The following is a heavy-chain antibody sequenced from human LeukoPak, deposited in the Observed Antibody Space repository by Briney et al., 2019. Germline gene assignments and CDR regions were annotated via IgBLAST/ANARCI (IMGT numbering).Heavy chain of an antibody. J-gene: IGHJ4*02. CDR3: ASLEWELNFDY. CDR2: IYYSGST. Sequence: PSETLSLTCTVPGGSISTYYWNWIRQSPGKGLEWIGNIYYSGSTNYNPSLKSRVTISVDTSKKQFSLKLSSVTAADTAVYYCASLEWELNFDYWGQGTLVTVSS. CDR1: GGSISTYY. D-gene: IGHD1-26*01. V-gene: IGHV4-59*08.